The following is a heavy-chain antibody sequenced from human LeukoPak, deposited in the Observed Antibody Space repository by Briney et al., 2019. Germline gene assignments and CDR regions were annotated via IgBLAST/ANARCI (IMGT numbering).Heavy chain of an antibody. CDR1: GLTFNNAW. CDR2: IKSKPDGGTT. CDR3: ATDVLLWSGEPIDY. Sequence: GGSLRLSCAASGLTFNNAWMTWVRQAPGKGLEWVGLIKSKPDGGTTDYAAPVKGRFTISRDDSKNTLYLQMDSLKTEDTAVYYCATDVLLWSGEPIDYWGQGTLVTVSS. V-gene: IGHV3-15*01. J-gene: IGHJ4*02. D-gene: IGHD3-10*01.